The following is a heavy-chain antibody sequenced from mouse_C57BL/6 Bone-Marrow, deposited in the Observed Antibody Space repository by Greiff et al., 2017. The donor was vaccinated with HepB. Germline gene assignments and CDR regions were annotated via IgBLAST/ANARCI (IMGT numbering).Heavy chain of an antibody. CDR2: IRNKANGYTT. V-gene: IGHV7-3*01. CDR1: GFTFTDYY. Sequence: EVQGVESGGGLVQPGGSLSLSCAASGFTFTDYYMSWVRQPPGKALEWLGFIRNKANGYTTEYSASVKGRFTISRDNSQSILYLQMNALRAEDSATYYCARYKDYDGAMDYWGQGTSVTVSS. D-gene: IGHD2-4*01. J-gene: IGHJ4*01. CDR3: ARYKDYDGAMDY.